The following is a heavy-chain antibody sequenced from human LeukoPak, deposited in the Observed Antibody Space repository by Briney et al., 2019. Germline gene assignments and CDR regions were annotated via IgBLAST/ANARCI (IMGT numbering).Heavy chain of an antibody. D-gene: IGHD2-15*01. CDR2: IHYSGNT. CDR3: ARAAGGYCSGGSCSLYYYYGMDV. V-gene: IGHV4-39*07. CDR1: GGSISSGSYH. Sequence: SETLSLTCTVSGGSISSGSYHWGWIRQPPGKGLEWTASIHYSGNTYYNPSLKSRVTISLDTSKNQFSLKLSSVTAADTAVYYCARAAGGYCSGGSCSLYYYYGMDVWGQGTTVTVSS. J-gene: IGHJ6*02.